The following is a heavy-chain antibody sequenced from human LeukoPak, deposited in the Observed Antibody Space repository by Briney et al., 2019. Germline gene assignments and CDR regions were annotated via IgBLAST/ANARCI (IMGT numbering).Heavy chain of an antibody. CDR3: AREPALGDLDY. V-gene: IGHV3-64*01. Sequence: PGGSLRLSCAASGFTFSAYAMHWVRQAPGKGLEYVSVINSNGLNTYYVNSVKGRFIISRDNSKNTLYLQMGSLRPEDTGVYYCAREPALGDLDYWGQGTLVTVSS. CDR1: GFTFSAYA. D-gene: IGHD4-17*01. CDR2: INSNGLNT. J-gene: IGHJ4*02.